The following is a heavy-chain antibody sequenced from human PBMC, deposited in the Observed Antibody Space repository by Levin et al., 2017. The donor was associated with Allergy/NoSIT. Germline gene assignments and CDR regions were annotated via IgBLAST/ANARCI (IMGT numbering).Heavy chain of an antibody. Sequence: GESLKISCAASGFTFSDYYMSWIRQAPGKGLEWVSSMSSSGSTIYYADSVKGRFTISRDNAKNSLYLQMNSLRAEDTAVYYCARDQDVYRSYYHYGMDVWGQGTTVTVSS. J-gene: IGHJ6*02. CDR1: GFTFSDYY. D-gene: IGHD5-24*01. CDR3: ARDQDVYRSYYHYGMDV. V-gene: IGHV3-11*01. CDR2: MSSSGSTI.